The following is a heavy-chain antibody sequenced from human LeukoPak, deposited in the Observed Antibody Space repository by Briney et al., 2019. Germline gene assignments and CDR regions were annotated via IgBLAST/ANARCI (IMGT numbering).Heavy chain of an antibody. V-gene: IGHV3-23*01. CDR3: ARGTVTFYYYYGMDV. CDR2: TSGSGGST. CDR1: GFTFSSYA. Sequence: PGGSLRLSCAASGFTFSSYAMTWVRQAPGKGLEWVSATSGSGGSTFHADSVKGRFTISRDNSKNTLYLQMNSLRAEDTAVYYCARGTVTFYYYYGMDVWGQGTTVTVSS. D-gene: IGHD4-17*01. J-gene: IGHJ6*02.